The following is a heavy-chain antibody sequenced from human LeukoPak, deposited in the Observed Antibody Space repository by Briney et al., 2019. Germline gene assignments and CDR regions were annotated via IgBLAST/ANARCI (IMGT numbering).Heavy chain of an antibody. CDR2: IYYSGST. CDR3: ARVSIVGATYDY. J-gene: IGHJ4*02. V-gene: IGHV4-59*01. Sequence: PSETLSLTCTVSGGSISSYYWNWIRQPPGKGLEWIGYIYYSGSTNCNPSLKSRVTISIDTSKNQFSLKLSSVTAADTAVYYCARVSIVGATYDYWGQGTLVTVSS. CDR1: GGSISSYY. D-gene: IGHD1-26*01.